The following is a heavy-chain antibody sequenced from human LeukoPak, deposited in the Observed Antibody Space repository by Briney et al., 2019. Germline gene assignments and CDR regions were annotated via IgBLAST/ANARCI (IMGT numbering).Heavy chain of an antibody. J-gene: IGHJ4*02. CDR3: VRRYYYDI. D-gene: IGHD3-22*01. CDR2: IYYTGST. CDR1: GGSISDYY. V-gene: IGHV4-59*01. Sequence: SETLSLTCSVSGGSISDYYWSWIRQPPEKGLEYIGYIYYTGSTYYNPSLKSRVTISLDTSKNQFSLKLSSVTAADTAVYYCVRRYYYDIWGQGTLVTVSS.